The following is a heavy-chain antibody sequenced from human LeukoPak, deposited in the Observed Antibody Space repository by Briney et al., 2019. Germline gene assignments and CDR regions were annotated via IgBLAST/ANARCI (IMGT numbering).Heavy chain of an antibody. CDR1: GFTFSSYA. CDR3: ARFKVGIRVAARTATTGFDY. J-gene: IGHJ4*02. D-gene: IGHD2-15*01. Sequence: PGGSLRLSCAASGFTFSSYAMHWVRQAPGKGLEWVAVISYDGSNKYYADSVKGRFTISRDNSKNTLYLQMNSLRAEDTAVYYCARFKVGIRVAARTATTGFDYWGQGTLVTVSS. V-gene: IGHV3-30*04. CDR2: ISYDGSNK.